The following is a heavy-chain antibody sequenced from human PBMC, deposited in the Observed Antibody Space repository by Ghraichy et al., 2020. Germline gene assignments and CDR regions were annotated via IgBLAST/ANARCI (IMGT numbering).Heavy chain of an antibody. CDR1: GYILTRHG. V-gene: IGHV1-18*01. CDR3: ARRYGSGVYDY. CDR2: ISFYNGNT. D-gene: IGHD3-10*01. Sequence: ASVKVSCKASGYILTRHGISWVRQAPGQGLEWMGWISFYNGNTNYAQRLQGRVTMTTDTSTSTVYMELRSLRSDDTAVYYCARRYGSGVYDYWGQGTLVTVSS. J-gene: IGHJ4*02.